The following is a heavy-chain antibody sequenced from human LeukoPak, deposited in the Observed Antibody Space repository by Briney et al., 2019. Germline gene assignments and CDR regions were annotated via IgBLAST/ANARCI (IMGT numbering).Heavy chain of an antibody. CDR3: ARDFLRSSWYYFDY. Sequence: KPSETLSLPCTVSGDSISSYYWGWIRQPPGKGLEWIGDIYYSGSTNYNPSLKSRATISVDTSKNQFSLNLSSVTAADTAVYYCARDFLRSSWYYFDYWGRGTLVTVSS. D-gene: IGHD6-13*01. J-gene: IGHJ4*02. CDR2: IYYSGST. CDR1: GDSISSYY. V-gene: IGHV4-59*01.